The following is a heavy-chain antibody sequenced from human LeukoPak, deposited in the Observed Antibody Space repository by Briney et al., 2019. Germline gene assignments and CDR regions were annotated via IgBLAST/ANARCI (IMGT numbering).Heavy chain of an antibody. CDR1: GYTFIDYY. Sequence: ASVKVSCKASGYTFIDYYIHWVRQAPGQGLEWMGRINPKSGGTNHAQKLQGRVTMTTDTSTSTAYMELRSLRSDDTAVYYCARDGSGWYLGEDYYFDYWGQGTLVTVSS. CDR2: INPKSGGT. CDR3: ARDGSGWYLGEDYYFDY. J-gene: IGHJ4*02. V-gene: IGHV1-2*06. D-gene: IGHD6-19*01.